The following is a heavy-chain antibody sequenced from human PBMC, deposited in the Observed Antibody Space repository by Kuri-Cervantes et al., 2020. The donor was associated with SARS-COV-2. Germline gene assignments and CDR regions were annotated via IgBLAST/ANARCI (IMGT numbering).Heavy chain of an antibody. CDR1: GFILSDYY. J-gene: IGHJ6*03. Sequence: GESLKISCAASGFILSDYYMTWIRQAPGKGLEWVSNIGPTATTKYYADSVKGRFTISRDNAKNSLYLQMSSLRAEDTAVYYCAKDFSPPIVGATFFYYYYYMDVWGKGTTVTVSS. CDR2: IGPTATTK. V-gene: IGHV3-11*04. CDR3: AKDFSPPIVGATFFYYYYYMDV. D-gene: IGHD1-26*01.